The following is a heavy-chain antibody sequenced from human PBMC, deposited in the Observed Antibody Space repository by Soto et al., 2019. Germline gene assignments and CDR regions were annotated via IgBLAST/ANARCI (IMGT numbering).Heavy chain of an antibody. CDR1: GFTFSSYG. CDR3: ATHMVRGVITVDY. D-gene: IGHD3-10*01. V-gene: IGHV3-30*03. CDR2: ISYDGSNK. Sequence: GSLRLSCAASGFTFSSYGMHWVRQAPGKGLEWVAVISYDGSNKYYADSVKGRFTISRDNSKNTLYPQMNSLRAEDTAVYYCATHMVRGVITVDYWGQGTLVTVSS. J-gene: IGHJ4*02.